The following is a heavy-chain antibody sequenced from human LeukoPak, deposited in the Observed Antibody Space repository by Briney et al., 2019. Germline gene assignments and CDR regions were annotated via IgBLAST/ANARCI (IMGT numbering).Heavy chain of an antibody. Sequence: GGSLRLSCAASGFTFSGSAMHWVRQASGKGLEWVGRIRSKANSYATAYAASVKGRFTISRDDSKNTAYLQMNSLKTEDTAVYYCARVAGYCSGGRCHSASFDYWGQGTLVTVSS. CDR3: ARVAGYCSGGRCHSASFDY. CDR1: GFTFSGSA. D-gene: IGHD2-15*01. J-gene: IGHJ4*02. V-gene: IGHV3-73*01. CDR2: IRSKANSYAT.